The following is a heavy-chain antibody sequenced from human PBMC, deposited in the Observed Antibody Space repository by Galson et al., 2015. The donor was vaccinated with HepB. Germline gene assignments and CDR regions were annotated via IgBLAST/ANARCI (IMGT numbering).Heavy chain of an antibody. D-gene: IGHD4-17*01. CDR2: IRSKANSYAT. Sequence: SLRLSCAASGFTFSGSAMHWVRQASGKGLEWVGRIRSKANSYATAYAASVKGRFTISRDDSKNTAYLQMNSLKTEDTAVYYCSTLTTVTTSRGYWGQGTLVTVSS. J-gene: IGHJ4*02. CDR3: STLTTVTTSRGY. V-gene: IGHV3-73*01. CDR1: GFTFSGSA.